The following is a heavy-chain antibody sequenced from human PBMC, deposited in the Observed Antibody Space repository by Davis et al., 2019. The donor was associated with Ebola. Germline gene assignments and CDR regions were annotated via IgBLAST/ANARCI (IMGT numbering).Heavy chain of an antibody. D-gene: IGHD3-22*01. V-gene: IGHV3-11*06. J-gene: IGHJ4*02. CDR3: ARDPNYYDSSGYAYYFDY. CDR1: GFTFSDYY. Sequence: PGGSLRLSCAASGFTFSDYYMSWIRQAPGKGLEWVSYISSSSSYTNYADSVKGRFTISRDNAKNSLYLQMNSLRAEDTAVYYCARDPNYYDSSGYAYYFDYWGQGTLVTVSS. CDR2: ISSSSSYT.